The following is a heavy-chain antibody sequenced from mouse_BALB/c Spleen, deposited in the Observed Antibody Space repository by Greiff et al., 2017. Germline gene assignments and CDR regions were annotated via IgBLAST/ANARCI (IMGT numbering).Heavy chain of an antibody. V-gene: IGHV2-9*02. Sequence: VKVVESGPGLVAPSQSLSITCTVSGFSLTSYGVHWVRQPPGKGLEWLGVIWAGGSTNYNSALMSRLSISKDNSKSQVFLKMNSLQTDDTAMYYCARDHYGSSAWFAYWGQGTLVTVSA. CDR3: ARDHYGSSAWFAY. D-gene: IGHD1-1*01. CDR2: IWAGGST. J-gene: IGHJ3*01. CDR1: GFSLTSYG.